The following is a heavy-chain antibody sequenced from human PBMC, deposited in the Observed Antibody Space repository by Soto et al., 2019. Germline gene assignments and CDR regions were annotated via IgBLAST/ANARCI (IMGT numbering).Heavy chain of an antibody. CDR2: ISYDGSNK. Sequence: PVGSLRLSCAASGFTFSSYGMHWVRQAPGKGLEWVAVISYDGSNKYYADSVKGRFTISRDNSKNTLYLQMNSLRAEDTAVYYCAKDRGPFGVAPFDPWGQGTLVTVSS. D-gene: IGHD3-3*01. CDR3: AKDRGPFGVAPFDP. V-gene: IGHV3-30*18. CDR1: GFTFSSYG. J-gene: IGHJ5*02.